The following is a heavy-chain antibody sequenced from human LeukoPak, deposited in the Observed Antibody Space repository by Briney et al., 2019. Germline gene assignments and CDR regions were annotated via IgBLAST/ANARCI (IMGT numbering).Heavy chain of an antibody. V-gene: IGHV4-4*09. CDR1: GASISSYY. Sequence: SETLSLTCTVSGASISSYYWSWIRQTPEKGLEWMGNIHTSGGSSYYPSLKSRLTMSIDTSKNKRSLKLTSVTAADTAVYFCARLGSYHDFWGQGALVTVSS. CDR3: ARLGSYHDF. D-gene: IGHD1-26*01. J-gene: IGHJ4*02. CDR2: IHTSGGS.